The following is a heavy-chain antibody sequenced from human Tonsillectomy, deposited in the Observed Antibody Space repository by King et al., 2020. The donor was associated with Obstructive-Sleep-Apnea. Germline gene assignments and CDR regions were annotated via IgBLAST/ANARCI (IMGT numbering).Heavy chain of an antibody. V-gene: IGHV4-59*01. CDR1: GGSISNYY. CDR2: IYYSGSS. J-gene: IGHJ5*02. D-gene: IGHD3-10*01. CDR3: ARAPYGSGIIDWFDP. Sequence: MQLQESGPGLVKPSETLSLTCTVSGGSISNYYWSWIRQSPGKGLEWIGYIYYSGSSNYNPSLKSRVTISVDTSKNQFSLKLSSVTAADTALYYCARAPYGSGIIDWFDPWGQGTLVTVSS.